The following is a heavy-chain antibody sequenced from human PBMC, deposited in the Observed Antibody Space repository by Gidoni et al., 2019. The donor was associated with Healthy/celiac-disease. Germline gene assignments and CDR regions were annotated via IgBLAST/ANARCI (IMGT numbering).Heavy chain of an antibody. CDR3: AKAGELQLAPYYMDV. Sequence: EVQLVESGGGLVQPGRSLRLSCAASGFTFDAYAMHWVRQAPGKGLEWVSGISWNRGRIGYADSGKGRFTISRDNAKNPLYLQMNSLRAEDTALYYCAKAGELQLAPYYMDVWGKGTTVTVSS. CDR1: GFTFDAYA. V-gene: IGHV3-9*01. J-gene: IGHJ6*03. D-gene: IGHD1-26*01. CDR2: ISWNRGRI.